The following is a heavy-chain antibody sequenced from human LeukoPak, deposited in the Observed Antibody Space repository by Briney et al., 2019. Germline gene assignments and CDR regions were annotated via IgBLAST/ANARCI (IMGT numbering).Heavy chain of an antibody. CDR2: ISYDGSNK. CDR3: ARALGELRLPFDY. J-gene: IGHJ4*02. D-gene: IGHD1-7*01. Sequence: KAGRSLRLSCAASGFTFSSYAMHWVRQAPGKGLEWVAVISYDGSNKYYADSVKGRFTISRDNSKNTLYLQMNSLRAEDTAVYYCARALGELRLPFDYWGQGTLVTVSS. CDR1: GFTFSSYA. V-gene: IGHV3-30-3*01.